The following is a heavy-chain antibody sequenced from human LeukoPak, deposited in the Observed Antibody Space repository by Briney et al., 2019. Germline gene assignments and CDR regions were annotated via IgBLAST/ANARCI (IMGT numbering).Heavy chain of an antibody. D-gene: IGHD3-3*01. J-gene: IGHJ4*02. V-gene: IGHV1-69*01. CDR3: ARGVLSTYYDFWSGYWYYFDY. CDR2: IIPIFGTA. Sequence: SVNVSCKASGGTFSSYAISWVRQAPGQGLEWMGGIIPIFGTANYAQKFQGRVTITADESTSTAYMELSSLRSEDTAVYYCARGVLSTYYDFWSGYWYYFDYWGQGTLVTVSS. CDR1: GGTFSSYA.